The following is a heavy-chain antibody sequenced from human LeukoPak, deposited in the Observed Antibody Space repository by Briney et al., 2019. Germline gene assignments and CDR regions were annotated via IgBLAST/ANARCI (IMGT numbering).Heavy chain of an antibody. J-gene: IGHJ3*02. V-gene: IGHV1-8*01. D-gene: IGHD6-25*01. CDR2: FNPKSGNA. CDR3: ARGVGSAINKEAFDI. Sequence: ASVKVSCKASGYSYTSYDVNWVRQAPGQGLEWMGWFNPKSGNAGYAQKFQGGVTMTRNISMTTAYMELNSLTSEDTAVYYCARGVGSAINKEAFDIWGQGTVVTVSS. CDR1: GYSYTSYD.